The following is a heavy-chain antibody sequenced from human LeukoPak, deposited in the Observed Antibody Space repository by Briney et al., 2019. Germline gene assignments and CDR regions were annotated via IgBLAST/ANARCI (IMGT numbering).Heavy chain of an antibody. Sequence: ASVKVSCKASGYTFTGYYMHWVRQAPGQGLEWMGWINPNSGGTNYAQKFQGRVTMTRDMSTSTVYTELSSLRSEDTAVYYCARASYYYYYMDVWGKGTTVTVSS. J-gene: IGHJ6*03. CDR2: INPNSGGT. V-gene: IGHV1-2*02. CDR1: GYTFTGYY. CDR3: ARASYYYYYMDV.